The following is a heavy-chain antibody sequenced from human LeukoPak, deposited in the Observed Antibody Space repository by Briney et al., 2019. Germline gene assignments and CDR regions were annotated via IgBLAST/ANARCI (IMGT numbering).Heavy chain of an antibody. J-gene: IGHJ6*02. CDR2: ISAKTGNT. CDR3: ARGSYPYSHGMDV. V-gene: IGHV1-18*01. D-gene: IGHD1-26*01. Sequence: AASVKVSCKASGYNFNNYGVSWVRQAPGQGFEWMGWISAKTGNTNYAQKVQGRVTMTTDTSTTTAYMELRSLGSDDTAVYYCARGSYPYSHGMDVWGQGTTVTVSS. CDR1: GYNFNNYG.